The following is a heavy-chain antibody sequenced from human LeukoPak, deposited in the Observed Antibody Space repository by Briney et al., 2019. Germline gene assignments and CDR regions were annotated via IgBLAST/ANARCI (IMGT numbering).Heavy chain of an antibody. CDR1: GFTFSSYW. D-gene: IGHD3-16*01. V-gene: IGHV3-7*01. CDR3: ARDQYSYDYVWGTYFSLYYFDY. J-gene: IGHJ4*02. Sequence: TGGSLRLSCAASGFTFSSYWMSWVRQAPGKGLEWVANIKQDGSEKYFVDSVKGRFTISRDNAKNSLYLEMNSLRAEDTAVYYCARDQYSYDYVWGTYFSLYYFDYWGQGTLVTVSS. CDR2: IKQDGSEK.